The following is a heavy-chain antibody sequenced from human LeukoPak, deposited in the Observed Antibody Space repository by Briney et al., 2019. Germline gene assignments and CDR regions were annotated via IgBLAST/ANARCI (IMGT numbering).Heavy chain of an antibody. V-gene: IGHV3-23*01. CDR2: ISDSGDDT. J-gene: IGHJ1*01. CDR1: GLTFSNYA. CDR3: AKENYYDSSSYLYKYFHH. D-gene: IGHD3-22*01. Sequence: PGGSLRLSCAASGLTFSNYAMNWVRQAPGKGLEWVSAISDSGDDTYYADSVKGRFTISRDNSKNTLYLLMNSLRAGDTAVYYCAKENYYDSSSYLYKYFHHWGQGTLAAVSS.